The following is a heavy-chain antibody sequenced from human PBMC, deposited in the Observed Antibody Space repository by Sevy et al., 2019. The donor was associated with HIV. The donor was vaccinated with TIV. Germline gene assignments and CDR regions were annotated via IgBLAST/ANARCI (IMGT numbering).Heavy chain of an antibody. Sequence: GGSLRLSCTASGFTFGDYTMTWFRQAPGKGLEWVGFIRSKAYGGTTEYAASVKGRLTISRDDSKSIAYLQMNSLKTDDAAVYYCTRDGDTAMGDYWGQGTLVTVSS. V-gene: IGHV3-49*03. CDR1: GFTFGDYT. D-gene: IGHD5-18*01. J-gene: IGHJ4*02. CDR3: TRDGDTAMGDY. CDR2: IRSKAYGGTT.